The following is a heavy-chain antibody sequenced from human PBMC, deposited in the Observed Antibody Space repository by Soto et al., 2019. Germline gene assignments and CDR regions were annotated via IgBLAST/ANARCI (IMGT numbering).Heavy chain of an antibody. V-gene: IGHV4-4*02. CDR2: IFHSGST. CDR1: GGSISTSNW. Sequence: SETLSLTCAVSGGSISTSNWWNWVRQPPGKGLEWIGEIFHSGSTIYSPSLTSRVTISVDKSKNQFSLRLQSVTAADTAVYYCARELANTSSWGSFDLWGQGAPVTVSS. D-gene: IGHD3-16*01. CDR3: ARELANTSSWGSFDL. J-gene: IGHJ4*02.